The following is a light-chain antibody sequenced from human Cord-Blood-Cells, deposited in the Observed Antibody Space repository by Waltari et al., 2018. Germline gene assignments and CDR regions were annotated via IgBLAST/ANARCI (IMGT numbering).Light chain of an antibody. Sequence: QSALTPPRSVSGSPGQSVTIPCTGTSSDVGGYNYASWYQQHPGKAPKLMIYDVSKRPSGVPDRFSGSKSGNTASLTISGLQAEDEADYYCCSYAGSYTWVFGGGTKLTVL. CDR1: SSDVGGYNY. V-gene: IGLV2-11*01. CDR3: CSYAGSYTWV. J-gene: IGLJ3*02. CDR2: DVS.